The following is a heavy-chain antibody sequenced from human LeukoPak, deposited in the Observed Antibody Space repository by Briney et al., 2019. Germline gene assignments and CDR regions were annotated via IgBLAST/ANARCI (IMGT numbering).Heavy chain of an antibody. V-gene: IGHV3-30*03. CDR3: AGERELLRFDY. J-gene: IGHJ4*02. D-gene: IGHD1-26*01. Sequence: GGSLRLSCAASGFTLSSYGMHWVRQAPGKGLEWVAVISYDGSNKYYADSVKGRFTISRDNSKNTLYLQMNSLRAEDTAVYYCAGERELLRFDYWGQGTLVTVSS. CDR2: ISYDGSNK. CDR1: GFTLSSYG.